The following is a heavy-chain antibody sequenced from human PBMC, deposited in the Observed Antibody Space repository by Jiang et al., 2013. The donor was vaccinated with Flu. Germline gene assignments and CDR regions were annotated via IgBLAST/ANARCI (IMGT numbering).Heavy chain of an antibody. Sequence: SGAEVKKPGASVKVSCSTSGYTFTASYMHWVRQAPGQGLEWVGWINPNTGDTRPAQKFQGRLTFTRDTSISTAYMELNGLRYDDTAFYYCTRDLTRGGDYWGQGTWSPSPQ. CDR3: TRDLTRGGDY. CDR1: GYTFTASY. V-gene: IGHV1-2*02. D-gene: IGHD5-12*01. J-gene: IGHJ4*02. CDR2: INPNTGDT.